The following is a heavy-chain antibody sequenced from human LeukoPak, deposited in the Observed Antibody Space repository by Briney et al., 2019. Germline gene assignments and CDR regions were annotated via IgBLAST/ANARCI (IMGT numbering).Heavy chain of an antibody. CDR2: ISSGGGSI. Sequence: GGSLRLSCAASEFTFSNYAMNWVRQAPGKRPEWVSGISSGGGSIYYADSVKGRFTISRDNSKNTLYLQMNSLRAEDTAVYYCASSPLAARPKLDYWGQGTLVTVSS. CDR1: EFTFSNYA. J-gene: IGHJ4*02. CDR3: ASSPLAARPKLDY. V-gene: IGHV3-23*01. D-gene: IGHD6-6*01.